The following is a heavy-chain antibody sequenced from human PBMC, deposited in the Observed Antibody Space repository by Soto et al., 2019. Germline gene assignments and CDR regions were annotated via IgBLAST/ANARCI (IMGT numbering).Heavy chain of an antibody. Sequence: QVQLVESGGGVVQPGRSLRLSCAASGFTFRSYGMHWVRQAPGKGLEWVAVIWYDGSNKYYADSVKGRFTISRDNSKNTLYLQMNSLRAEDTAVYYCARGYGGNSVAFDIWGQGTMVTVSS. CDR2: IWYDGSNK. CDR1: GFTFRSYG. D-gene: IGHD2-21*02. CDR3: ARGYGGNSVAFDI. J-gene: IGHJ3*02. V-gene: IGHV3-33*01.